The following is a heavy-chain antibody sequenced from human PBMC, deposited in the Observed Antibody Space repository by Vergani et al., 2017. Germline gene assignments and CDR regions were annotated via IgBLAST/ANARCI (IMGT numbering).Heavy chain of an antibody. J-gene: IGHJ3*02. CDR1: GGSISSSSYY. V-gene: IGHV4-39*01. CDR2: IYYSGST. Sequence: QLQLQESGPGLVKPSETLSLTCTVSGGSISSSSYYWGWIRQPPGKGLEWIGGIYYSGSTYYNPSLKSRVTISVDTSKNQFSLKLSSVTAADTAVYYCARPWEEYCSGGSCDAFDIWGQGTMVTVSS. D-gene: IGHD2-15*01. CDR3: ARPWEEYCSGGSCDAFDI.